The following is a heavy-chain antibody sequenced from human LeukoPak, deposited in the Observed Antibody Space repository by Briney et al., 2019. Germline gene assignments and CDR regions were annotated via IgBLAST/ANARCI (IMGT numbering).Heavy chain of an antibody. CDR1: GLTFSSYE. Sequence: GGSLRLSCAASGLTFSSYEMNWVRQAPGKGLEWVSSISSSGSTIYYADSVKGRFTISRDNSKNTLYLQRNSLRAEDTAVYDCAKGIYSSGWSYFDYWGHGTLVTVSS. CDR3: AKGIYSSGWSYFDY. J-gene: IGHJ4*01. V-gene: IGHV3-48*03. D-gene: IGHD6-19*01. CDR2: ISSSGSTI.